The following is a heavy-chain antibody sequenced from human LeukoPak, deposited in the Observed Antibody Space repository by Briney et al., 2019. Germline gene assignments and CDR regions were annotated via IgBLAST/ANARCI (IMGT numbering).Heavy chain of an antibody. V-gene: IGHV1-69*04. Sequence: SVKVSCKASGGTFSSYAISWVRQAPGQGLEWMGRIIPILGIANYAQKFQGRVTITADKSTSTAYMELRSLRSEDTAVYYCARLGGDSRGFDYWGQGTLVTVSS. CDR1: GGTFSSYA. CDR3: ARLGGDSRGFDY. D-gene: IGHD3-22*01. CDR2: IIPILGIA. J-gene: IGHJ4*02.